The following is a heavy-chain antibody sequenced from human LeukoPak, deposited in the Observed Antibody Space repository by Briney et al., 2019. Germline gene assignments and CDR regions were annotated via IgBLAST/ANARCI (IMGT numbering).Heavy chain of an antibody. CDR1: GFSLSTSGVG. J-gene: IGHJ4*02. D-gene: IGHD5-12*01. V-gene: IGHV2-5*02. Sequence: EAGPTLVKPTQTLTLTCTFSGFSLSTSGVGVGWIRQPPGKALEWLALIYWDDDKRYSPSLKSRLTNTKDTSKNQVVLTMTNMDPVDTATYYCAIKRGYVRYWGQGTLVTVSS. CDR3: AIKRGYVRY. CDR2: IYWDDDK.